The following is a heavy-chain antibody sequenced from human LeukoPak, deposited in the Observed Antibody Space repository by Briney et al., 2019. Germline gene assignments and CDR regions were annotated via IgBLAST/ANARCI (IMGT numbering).Heavy chain of an antibody. CDR2: ISGSGGGT. CDR3: AKGRYNHAPYHFEY. J-gene: IGHJ4*02. V-gene: IGHV3-23*01. D-gene: IGHD3-9*01. Sequence: GGSLRLSCAASGFTFSSYAMSWVRQAPGKGLEWVSAISGSGGGTYYADSVKGRFTISRDNFKNTLDLQMDSLGADDTAVYYCAKGRYNHAPYHFEYWGQGTLVTVPS. CDR1: GFTFSSYA.